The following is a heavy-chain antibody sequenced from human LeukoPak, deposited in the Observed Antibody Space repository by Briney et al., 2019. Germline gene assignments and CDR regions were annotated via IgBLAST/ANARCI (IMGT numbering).Heavy chain of an antibody. CDR2: ISGDSSYT. CDR3: ARLHSTAAAGTYDY. D-gene: IGHD6-13*01. V-gene: IGHV3-11*06. Sequence: PGGSLRLSCAACGFIFSDYYMTWLRQATGKGVEWISYISGDSSYTIYADSVKGRFTVSRDNAKNSLYLQMNSLRAEDTAVYYCARLHSTAAAGTYDYWGEGTLVTVSS. J-gene: IGHJ4*02. CDR1: GFIFSDYY.